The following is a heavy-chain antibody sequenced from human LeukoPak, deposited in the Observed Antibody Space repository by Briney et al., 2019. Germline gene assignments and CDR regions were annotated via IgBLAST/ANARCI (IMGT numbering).Heavy chain of an antibody. D-gene: IGHD3-9*01. Sequence: PGGSLTLSCAAYGFTTNSYWMSWVRQAPGKGLEWVAKIKEDGSEKYYVDSVKGRFTISRDNAKNSLYLQMNSLRAEDTALYYCAQGFPPTGYFERNDAFDIWGQGTMVTVSS. CDR3: AQGFPPTGYFERNDAFDI. CDR1: GFTTNSYW. J-gene: IGHJ3*02. V-gene: IGHV3-7*03. CDR2: IKEDGSEK.